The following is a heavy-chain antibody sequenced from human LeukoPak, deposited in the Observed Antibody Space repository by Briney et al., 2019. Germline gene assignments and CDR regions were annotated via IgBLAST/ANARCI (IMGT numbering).Heavy chain of an antibody. Sequence: GGSLILSCAASRFTFSDSTIHWVRQASAKGLEWVGRIRTKPNTYATAYAASVKGRFTISRDDSKNTAYLQMNSLKTDDTAVYYCTRHTERNSDWGQGTLDTVSS. CDR3: TRHTERNSD. CDR2: IRTKPNTYAT. J-gene: IGHJ4*02. D-gene: IGHD2/OR15-2a*01. V-gene: IGHV3-73*01. CDR1: RFTFSDST.